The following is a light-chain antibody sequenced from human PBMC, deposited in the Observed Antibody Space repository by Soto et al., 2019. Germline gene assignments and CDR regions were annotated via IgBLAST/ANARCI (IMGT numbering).Light chain of an antibody. CDR2: GAS. CDR1: QRVSSN. Sequence: EIVMTQSPATLSVSPGDRATLSCRASQRVSSNLAWYQQKPGQAPRLLIYGASTRATGVPARFSGSGSGTEFTLTFSSLQSEDFAVYYCQQYDNWPPYTFGQGTKLEIK. V-gene: IGKV3-15*01. CDR3: QQYDNWPPYT. J-gene: IGKJ2*01.